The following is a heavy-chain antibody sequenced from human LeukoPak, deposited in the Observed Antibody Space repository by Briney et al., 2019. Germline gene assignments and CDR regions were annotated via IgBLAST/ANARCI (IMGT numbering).Heavy chain of an antibody. Sequence: ASVNVSCKASGYTFTSYYMHWVRQAPGQGLEWMGIINPSGGSTSYAQKFQGRVTMTRDTSTSTVYMELSSLRSEDTAVYYCARTVVYSTSSPYYYGMDVWGQGPTVTVSS. V-gene: IGHV1-46*01. CDR3: ARTVVYSTSSPYYYGMDV. J-gene: IGHJ6*02. CDR2: INPSGGST. D-gene: IGHD6-6*01. CDR1: GYTFTSYY.